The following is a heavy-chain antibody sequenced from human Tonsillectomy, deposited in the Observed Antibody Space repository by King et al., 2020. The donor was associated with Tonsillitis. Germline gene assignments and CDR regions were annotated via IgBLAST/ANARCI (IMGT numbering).Heavy chain of an antibody. D-gene: IGHD5-18*01. CDR1: GFTFRRYA. CDR3: ARDIVPGYSYGSVDY. Sequence: DVQLVESGGGLVQPGGSLRLSCAASGFTFRRYAMHWVRQAPGKGLEYVSAISSNGDSTYYANSVKGRFTISRDNSKNTLFLQMGTLRPEDMAVYYCARDIVPGYSYGSVDYWGQGTLVTVSS. V-gene: IGHV3-64*01. CDR2: ISSNGDST. J-gene: IGHJ4*02.